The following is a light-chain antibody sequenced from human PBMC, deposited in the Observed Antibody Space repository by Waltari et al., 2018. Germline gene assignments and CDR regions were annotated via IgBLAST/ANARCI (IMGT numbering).Light chain of an antibody. CDR1: QSISSY. CDR3: QQSYSTPYT. Sequence: DIQMTQSPSSLSASVGDRVTITCRASQSISSYLNWYQQKPGKAPNLLIYAASSLQSEVPSRCSGSGSGTDFPLAISSLQPEDFATYYCQQSYSTPYTFGQGTKLEIK. V-gene: IGKV1-39*01. J-gene: IGKJ2*01. CDR2: AAS.